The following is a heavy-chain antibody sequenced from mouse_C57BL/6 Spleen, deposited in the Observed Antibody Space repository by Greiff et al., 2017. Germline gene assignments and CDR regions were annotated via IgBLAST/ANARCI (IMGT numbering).Heavy chain of an antibody. CDR3: ARHEEGYDYCSSYYFDY. V-gene: IGHV1-62-2*01. Sequence: VQLVESGAELVKPGASVKLSCKASGYTFTEYTIHWVKQRSGQGLEWIGCFYPGCGSIKYNEKFKDKATLTADKSSSTVSMALSRLTSEESAVYFCARHEEGYDYCSSYYFDYWGQGTTLTVSS. J-gene: IGHJ2*01. CDR1: GYTFTEYT. CDR2: FYPGCGSI. D-gene: IGHD1-1*01.